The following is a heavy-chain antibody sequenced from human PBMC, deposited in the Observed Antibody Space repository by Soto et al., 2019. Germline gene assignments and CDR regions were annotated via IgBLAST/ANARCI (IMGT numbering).Heavy chain of an antibody. J-gene: IGHJ3*02. D-gene: IGHD2-2*01. V-gene: IGHV1-46*03. CDR1: GYTFTSYY. Sequence: GASVKVSCKASGYTFTSYYMHWVRQAPGQGLEWMGIINPSGGSTSYAQKFQGRVTMTRDTSTSTVYMELSSLRSEDTAVYYCARDIVVVPAAMADASDIWGQGTMVTVSS. CDR2: INPSGGST. CDR3: ARDIVVVPAAMADASDI.